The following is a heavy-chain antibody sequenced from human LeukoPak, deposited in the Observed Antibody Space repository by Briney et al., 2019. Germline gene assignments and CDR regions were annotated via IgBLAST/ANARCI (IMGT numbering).Heavy chain of an antibody. J-gene: IGHJ4*02. D-gene: IGHD3-22*01. V-gene: IGHV3-23*01. CDR2: ISGSGGST. Sequence: GGSLRLSCAASGFTFSTYALSWVRQAPGKGLEWVSAISGSGGSTYYADSVKGRFTISRDNSKNTLYLQMNSLRAEDTAVYYCATTLVDSSGYYYFDYWGQGTLVTVSS. CDR1: GFTFSTYA. CDR3: ATTLVDSSGYYYFDY.